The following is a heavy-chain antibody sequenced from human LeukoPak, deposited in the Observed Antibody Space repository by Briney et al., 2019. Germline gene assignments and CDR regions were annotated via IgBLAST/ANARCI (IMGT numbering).Heavy chain of an antibody. J-gene: IGHJ5*02. CDR1: GYTFTNYG. Sequence: GASVKVSCKASGYTFTNYGTNWVRQAPGQGLEWMGWISAYNGNTIYAQKLQDRVTMTTDTSTSTAYMDLRSLRSDDTAVYYCARDSGSGWFDPWGQGTLVTVSS. V-gene: IGHV1-18*01. D-gene: IGHD1-1*01. CDR2: ISAYNGNT. CDR3: ARDSGSGWFDP.